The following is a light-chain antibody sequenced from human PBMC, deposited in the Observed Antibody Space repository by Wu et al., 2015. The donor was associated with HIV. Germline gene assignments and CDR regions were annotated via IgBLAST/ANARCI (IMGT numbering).Light chain of an antibody. Sequence: LSCRASQSLRSTYLAWYQQRPGQAPRLLIYGATSRASGVPGRFSGSGSGTDFTLTISSLEPEDFVLYYCQQRTNWPQITFGQGTRLEIK. J-gene: IGKJ5*01. CDR2: GAT. CDR3: QQRTNWPQIT. CDR1: QSLRSTY. V-gene: IGKV3D-20*02.